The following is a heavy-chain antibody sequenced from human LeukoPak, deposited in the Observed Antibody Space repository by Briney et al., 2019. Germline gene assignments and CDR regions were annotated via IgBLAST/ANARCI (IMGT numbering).Heavy chain of an antibody. CDR2: ISGSGGST. CDR1: GFTFSSYA. Sequence: AGGSLRLSCAASGFTFSSYAMSWVRQAPGKGLEGGSAISGSGGSTYYADSVKGRFTISRDNSKNTLYLQMNSLRAEDTAVYYCAKDSPRTMIPYGLFDYWGQGTLVTVSS. D-gene: IGHD3-22*01. J-gene: IGHJ4*02. CDR3: AKDSPRTMIPYGLFDY. V-gene: IGHV3-23*01.